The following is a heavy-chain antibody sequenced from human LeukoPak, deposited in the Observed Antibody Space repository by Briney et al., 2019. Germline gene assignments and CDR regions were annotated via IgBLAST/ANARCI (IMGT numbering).Heavy chain of an antibody. V-gene: IGHV3-23*01. J-gene: IGHJ4*02. CDR1: GFTVSSNY. CDR2: ISGSGGST. D-gene: IGHD2-15*01. CDR3: AREPDSVVVVAATQNFDY. Sequence: GGSLRLSCAASGFTVSSNYMSWVRQAPGKGLEWVSAISGSGGSTYYADSVKGRFTISRDNSKNTLYLQMNSLRAEDTAVYYCAREPDSVVVVAATQNFDYWGQGTLVTVSS.